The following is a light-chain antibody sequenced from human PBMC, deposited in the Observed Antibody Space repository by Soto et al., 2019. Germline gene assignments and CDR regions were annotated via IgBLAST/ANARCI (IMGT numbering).Light chain of an antibody. J-gene: IGLJ3*02. Sequence: QSVLTQPASVTGSPGQSITISCTGTSSDVGGYNRVSWYQQYPGTAPKLMISEVTNRPSGVSYRFSASKSVSTASLTISGLQPEDEADYYCSSYTIRNSWVFGGGTQLTVL. CDR2: EVT. CDR3: SSYTIRNSWV. V-gene: IGLV2-14*01. CDR1: SSDVGGYNR.